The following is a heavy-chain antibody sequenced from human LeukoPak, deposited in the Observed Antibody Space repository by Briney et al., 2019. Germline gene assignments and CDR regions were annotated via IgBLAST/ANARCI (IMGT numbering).Heavy chain of an antibody. V-gene: IGHV3-11*01. J-gene: IGHJ4*02. CDR3: ARGDPVAGTSDFDY. CDR2: ISNSGSTI. D-gene: IGHD6-19*01. Sequence: GGSLRLSCAASGFTFSDYYMSWIRQAPGKGLERVSYISNSGSTIYYADSMEGRFTISRDNAKNSLYLQMNSLRAEDTAVYYCARGDPVAGTSDFDYWGQGTLVTVSS. CDR1: GFTFSDYY.